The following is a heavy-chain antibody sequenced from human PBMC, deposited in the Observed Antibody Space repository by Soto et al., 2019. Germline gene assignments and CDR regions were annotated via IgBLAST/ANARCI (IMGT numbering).Heavy chain of an antibody. CDR3: ARDQRSWPVDY. D-gene: IGHD6-13*01. J-gene: IGHJ4*02. CDR2: ISSSSSYI. Sequence: GGSLRLSCAASGFTFSSYSMNWVRQAPGKGLEWVSSISSSSSYIYYADSVKGRFTISRDNAKNSLYLQMSSLRAEDTAVYYCARDQRSWPVDYWGQGTLVTVSS. CDR1: GFTFSSYS. V-gene: IGHV3-21*01.